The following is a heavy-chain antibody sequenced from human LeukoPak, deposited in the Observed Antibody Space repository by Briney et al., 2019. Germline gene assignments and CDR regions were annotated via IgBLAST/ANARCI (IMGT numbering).Heavy chain of an antibody. J-gene: IGHJ3*02. V-gene: IGHV4-39*07. CDR2: IYYSGST. CDR3: ARGGDSVVTDAFDI. D-gene: IGHD4-23*01. Sequence: PSETLSLTCTVSGGSISSSSYYWGWIRQPPGKGLEWIGSIYYSGSTYYNPSLKSRVTISVDTSKNQFSLKLSSVTAADTAVYYCARGGDSVVTDAFDIWGQGTMVTVSS. CDR1: GGSISSSSYY.